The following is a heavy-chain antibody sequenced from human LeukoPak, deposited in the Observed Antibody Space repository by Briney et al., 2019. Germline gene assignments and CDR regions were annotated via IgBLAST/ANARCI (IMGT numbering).Heavy chain of an antibody. J-gene: IGHJ5*02. D-gene: IGHD2-15*01. CDR1: GFTFNTYS. Sequence: GGSLRLSCTASGFTFNTYSMTWVRQAPAKGLDWVSTNSGSGGSSYYADSGKGRFTISRDNSKNTLYLKMNSLRAEDTAVYYCAKGAVGAAATPWFDRWGQGALVTVSS. CDR3: AKGAVGAAATPWFDR. V-gene: IGHV3-23*01. CDR2: NSGSGGSS.